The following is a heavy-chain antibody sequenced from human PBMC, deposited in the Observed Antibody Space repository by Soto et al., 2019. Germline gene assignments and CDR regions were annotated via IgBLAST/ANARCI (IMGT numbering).Heavy chain of an antibody. V-gene: IGHV3-30-3*01. CDR1: GFTFSSYA. J-gene: IGHJ4*02. CDR3: ARDRPGYSYGSR. D-gene: IGHD5-18*01. Sequence: QVQLVESGGGVVQPGRSLRLSCAASGFTFSSYAMHGVRQAPGKGLAWVAVISYDGSTKYYADSVKGRVTISRDNSKNTLYLEMNSLRAEYTAVYYCARDRPGYSYGSRWGKGTLVTVSS. CDR2: ISYDGSTK.